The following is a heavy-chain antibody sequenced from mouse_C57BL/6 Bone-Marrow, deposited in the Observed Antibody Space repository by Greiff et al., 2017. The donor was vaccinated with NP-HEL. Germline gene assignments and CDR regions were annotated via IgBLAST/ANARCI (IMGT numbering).Heavy chain of an antibody. D-gene: IGHD1-2*01. J-gene: IGHJ2*01. CDR3: AHYGRDY. CDR2: IYPGDGDT. V-gene: IGHV1-82*01. CDR1: GYAFSSSW. Sequence: LEESGPELVKPGASVKISCKASGYAFSSSWMNWVKQRPGKGLEWIGRIYPGDGDTNYNGKFKGKATLTADKSSSTAYMQLSSLTSEDSAVYFCAHYGRDYWGQGTTLTVSS.